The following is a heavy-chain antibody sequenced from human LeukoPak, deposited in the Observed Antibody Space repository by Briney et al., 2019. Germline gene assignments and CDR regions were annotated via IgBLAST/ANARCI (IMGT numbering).Heavy chain of an antibody. J-gene: IGHJ6*02. CDR1: GGSISSYY. V-gene: IGHV4-59*01. CDR2: IYYSGST. D-gene: IGHD6-19*01. Sequence: SETLSLTCTVSGGSISSYYWSWIRQPPGKGLEWIGYIYYSGSTNYNPSLKSRVTISLDTSKNQFSLKLSSVTAADTAVYYCARGIAVAGTSDYYYYYGMDVWGQGTTVTVSS. CDR3: ARGIAVAGTSDYYYYYGMDV.